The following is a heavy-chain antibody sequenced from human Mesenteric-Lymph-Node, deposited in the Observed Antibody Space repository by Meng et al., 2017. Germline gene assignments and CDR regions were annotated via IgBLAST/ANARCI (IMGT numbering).Heavy chain of an antibody. CDR1: GYTFTSYG. CDR3: ARVLRYFDWLTYYYYYGMDV. V-gene: IGHV1-8*03. Sequence: ASVKVSCKASGYTFTSYGINWVRQATGQGLEWMGWMNPNSGNTGYAQKFQGRVTITRNTSISTAYMELSSLRSEDTAVYYCARVLRYFDWLTYYYYYGMDVWGQGTTVTVSS. CDR2: MNPNSGNT. D-gene: IGHD3-9*01. J-gene: IGHJ6*02.